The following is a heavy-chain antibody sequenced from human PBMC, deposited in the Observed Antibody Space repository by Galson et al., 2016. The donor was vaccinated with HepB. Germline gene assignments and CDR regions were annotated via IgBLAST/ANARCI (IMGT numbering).Heavy chain of an antibody. CDR2: IYPGDSDT. CDR1: GYTFTNYW. V-gene: IGHV5-51*01. Sequence: QSGAEVKKPGESLKISCKGSGYTFTNYWIGWVRQMPEKGLEWMGIIYPGDSDTRYSPSFQGQVTFSADKSLSTAYLHWSSLKAPDTAIYYCARLSTSGTEYDSWGQGTLVTVSS. D-gene: IGHD6-13*01. CDR3: ARLSTSGTEYDS. J-gene: IGHJ4*02.